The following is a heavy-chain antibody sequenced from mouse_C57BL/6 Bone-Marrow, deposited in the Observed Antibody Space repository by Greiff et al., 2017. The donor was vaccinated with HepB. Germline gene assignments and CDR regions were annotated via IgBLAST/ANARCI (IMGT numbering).Heavy chain of an antibody. CDR1: YTFTDYYM. V-gene: IGHV1-83*01. D-gene: IGHD4-1*01. J-gene: IGHJ3*01. Sequence: VQLQQSGPELVKPGASVKMSCKASGYTFTDYYMPWVKQKPGKGLEWIGEFYPGSGNTYYNEKFKGKATLTADTSSSTAYMQLSSLTSEDSAVYFCAKPGKEEWFAYWGQGTLVTVSA. CDR2: YPGSGNTY. CDR3: KPGKEEWFAY.